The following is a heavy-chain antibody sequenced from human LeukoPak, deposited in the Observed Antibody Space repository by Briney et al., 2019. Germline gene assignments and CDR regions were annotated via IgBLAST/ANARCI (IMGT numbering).Heavy chain of an antibody. J-gene: IGHJ4*02. CDR3: ARLIAAAGPYYFDY. D-gene: IGHD6-13*01. Sequence: SETLSLTCTLSGGSISSGGYYWSWIRQHPGKGLEWIGYIYYSGSTYYNPSLKSRVTISVDTSKNQFSLKLSSVTAADTAVYYCARLIAAAGPYYFDYWGQGTLVTVSS. V-gene: IGHV4-31*03. CDR1: GGSISSGGYY. CDR2: IYYSGST.